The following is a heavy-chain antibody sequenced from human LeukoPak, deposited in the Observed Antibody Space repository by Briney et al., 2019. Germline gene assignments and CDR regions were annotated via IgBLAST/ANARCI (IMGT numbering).Heavy chain of an antibody. CDR1: GYNFDSHW. CDR2: INPGDSDT. D-gene: IGHD3-10*01. Sequence: GESLKISCKGSGYNFDSHWIGWVRQMPGKGLEWMGIINPGDSDTRYSPSFRGQVTISADKSISTAYLQWNSLKASDSAMYYCAREARGSSSDYWGQGTLVTVSS. J-gene: IGHJ4*02. CDR3: AREARGSSSDY. V-gene: IGHV5-51*01.